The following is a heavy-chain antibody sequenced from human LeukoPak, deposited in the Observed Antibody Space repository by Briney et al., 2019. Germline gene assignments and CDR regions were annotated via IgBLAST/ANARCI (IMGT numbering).Heavy chain of an antibody. CDR2: INHSGST. CDR1: GGSFSGYY. J-gene: IGHJ2*01. V-gene: IGHV4-34*01. D-gene: IGHD4-11*01. Sequence: SETLSLTCAVYGGSFSGYYGSWIRQPPGKGLEWIGEINHSGSTNYNPSLKSRVTISVDTSKNQFSLKLSSVTAADTAVYYCAREEDYSNSGYWYFDLWGRGTLVTVSS. CDR3: AREEDYSNSGYWYFDL.